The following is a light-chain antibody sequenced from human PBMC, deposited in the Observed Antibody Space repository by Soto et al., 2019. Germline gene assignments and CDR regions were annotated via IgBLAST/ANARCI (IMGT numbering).Light chain of an antibody. V-gene: IGLV2-14*03. Sequence: QSVLTQPASVSGSPGQSITISCTGTTSDVGSYNYVSWYQHHPDKAPKLMIYDVSSRPSGVSDRFSGSKSGETASLTISGHQADDEADYYCSSYTSTSTLVVFGGGTKLTVL. CDR1: TSDVGSYNY. CDR2: DVS. J-gene: IGLJ2*01. CDR3: SSYTSTSTLVV.